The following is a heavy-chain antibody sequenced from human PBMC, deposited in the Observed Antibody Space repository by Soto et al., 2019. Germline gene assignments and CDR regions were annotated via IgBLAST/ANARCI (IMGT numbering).Heavy chain of an antibody. CDR1: GGTFSSYA. V-gene: IGHV1-69*01. D-gene: IGHD2-2*02. J-gene: IGHJ1*01. Sequence: QVQLVQSGAEVKKPGSSVKVSCKASGGTFSSYAISWVRQAPGQGLEWMGGSIPIFGTANYAQKFQGRVTITADESTSTAYMELSSLRSEDTAVYYCAGKGGYCSSTSCYNRAEYFQHWGQGTLVTVSS. CDR3: AGKGGYCSSTSCYNRAEYFQH. CDR2: SIPIFGTA.